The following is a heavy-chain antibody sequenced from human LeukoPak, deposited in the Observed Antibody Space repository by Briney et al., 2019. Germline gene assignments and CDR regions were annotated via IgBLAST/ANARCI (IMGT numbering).Heavy chain of an antibody. CDR1: GGSISSSSYY. Sequence: PSETLSLTCTVSGGSISSSSYYWGWIRQPPGKGLEWIGSIYYSGSTYYNPSLKSRVTISVDTSKNRFSLRLSSVTAADTAVYYCARDLGGGYSSETWFDPWGQGTLVTVSS. CDR3: ARDLGGGYSSETWFDP. CDR2: IYYSGST. V-gene: IGHV4-39*07. J-gene: IGHJ5*02. D-gene: IGHD1-26*01.